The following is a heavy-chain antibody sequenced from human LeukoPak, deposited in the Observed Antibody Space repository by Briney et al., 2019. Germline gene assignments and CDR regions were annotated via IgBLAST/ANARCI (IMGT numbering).Heavy chain of an antibody. D-gene: IGHD6-13*01. V-gene: IGHV3-21*01. CDR1: GFTFSSYS. J-gene: IGHJ4*02. Sequence: PGGSLRLSCAASGFTFSSYSMNWVRQAPGKGLEWVSSISSSSSYIYYADSVKGRFTISRDNAKNSLYLQMNSLRAEDTAVYYCARDPGGKRDSSSWHDYWGQGTLVTVSS. CDR2: ISSSSSYI. CDR3: ARDPGGKRDSSSWHDY.